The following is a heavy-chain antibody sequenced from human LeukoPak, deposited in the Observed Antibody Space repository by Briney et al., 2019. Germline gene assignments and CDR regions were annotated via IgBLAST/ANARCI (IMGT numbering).Heavy chain of an antibody. Sequence: SETLSLTCAVYGGSFSGYYWSWIRQPPGKGLEWIGEINHSGSTNYNPSLKSRVTISVDTSKSQFSLKLSSVTAADTAVYYCARGAVVVPAAIERRYYYYYYGMDVWGKGTTVTVSS. J-gene: IGHJ6*04. CDR1: GGSFSGYY. CDR3: ARGAVVVPAAIERRYYYYYYGMDV. D-gene: IGHD2-2*02. CDR2: INHSGST. V-gene: IGHV4-34*01.